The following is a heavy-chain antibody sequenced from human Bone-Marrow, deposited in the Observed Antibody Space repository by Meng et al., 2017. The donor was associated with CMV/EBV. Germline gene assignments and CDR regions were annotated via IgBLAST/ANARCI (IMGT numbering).Heavy chain of an antibody. CDR1: GYSFTSYW. CDR2: IYPGDSDT. V-gene: IGHV5-51*01. D-gene: IGHD2-2*01. Sequence: KVSCKGSGYSFTSYWIGWVRQMPGKGLEWMGIIYPGDSDTRYSPSFQGQVTISADKSISTAYLQWSSLKASDTAMYYCARRLGYCSSTSCSLYYFDYWGQGTLVTGSS. J-gene: IGHJ4*02. CDR3: ARRLGYCSSTSCSLYYFDY.